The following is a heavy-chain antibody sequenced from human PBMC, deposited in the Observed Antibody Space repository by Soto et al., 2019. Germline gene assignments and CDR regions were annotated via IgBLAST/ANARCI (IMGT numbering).Heavy chain of an antibody. CDR3: ARTQPAAKKGNWFDP. CDR1: GYTFTSYY. V-gene: IGHV1-46*03. Sequence: ASVKVSCKASGYTFTSYYMHWVRQAPGQGLEWMGIINPSGGSTSYAQKFQGRVTMTRDTSTSTVYMELSSLRSEDTAVYYCARTQPAAKKGNWFDPWGQGTLVTVSS. J-gene: IGHJ5*02. CDR2: INPSGGST. D-gene: IGHD2-2*01.